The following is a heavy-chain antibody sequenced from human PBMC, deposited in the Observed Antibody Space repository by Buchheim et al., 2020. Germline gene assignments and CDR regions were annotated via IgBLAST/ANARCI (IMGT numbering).Heavy chain of an antibody. CDR1: GFTFSSYW. J-gene: IGHJ6*03. Sequence: EVQLVESGGGLVQPGGSLRLSCAASGFTFSSYWMSWVRQAPGKGLEWVANIKQDGSEKYYVDSVKGRFTISRDNAKNSLYLQMKSLRAEDTAVYYCARTDYDSSGNYYYYMDVWGKGTT. CDR3: ARTDYDSSGNYYYYMDV. CDR2: IKQDGSEK. D-gene: IGHD3-22*01. V-gene: IGHV3-7*01.